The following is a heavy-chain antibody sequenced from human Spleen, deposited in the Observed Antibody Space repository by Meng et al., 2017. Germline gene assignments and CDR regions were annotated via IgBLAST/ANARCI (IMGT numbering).Heavy chain of an antibody. CDR2: INPNSGDT. CDR1: GYNFPDYY. Sequence: QGQLVQSGAEVKKPGASVKVSCKPSGYNFPDYYIHWVRQAPGQGLEWMGRINPNSGDTNYAQKFQGRVTMTRDTSISTAYMELSRLRSDDTAVYYCATYTSKTWFDPWGQGTLVTVSS. CDR3: ATYTSKTWFDP. J-gene: IGHJ5*02. V-gene: IGHV1-2*06.